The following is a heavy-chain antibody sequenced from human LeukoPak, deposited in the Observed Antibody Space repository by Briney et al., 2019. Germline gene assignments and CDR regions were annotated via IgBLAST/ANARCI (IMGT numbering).Heavy chain of an antibody. Sequence: PGGSLRLSCAASGFTFSSYSMNWVRQAPGKGLEWVSSISSSSSYIYYADSVKGRFTISRDNAKNSLYLQMNSLRAEDTAVYYCARVRGSYSHDAFDIWGQGTMVTVSS. D-gene: IGHD1-26*01. CDR2: ISSSSSYI. CDR3: ARVRGSYSHDAFDI. V-gene: IGHV3-21*01. CDR1: GFTFSSYS. J-gene: IGHJ3*02.